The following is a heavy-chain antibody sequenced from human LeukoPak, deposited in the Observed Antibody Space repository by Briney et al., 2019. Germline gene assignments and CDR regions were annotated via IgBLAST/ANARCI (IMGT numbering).Heavy chain of an antibody. V-gene: IGHV3-21*01. CDR1: GFTFSSYS. CDR3: ARWGAVAGTRGDY. CDR2: ISSSSNYI. D-gene: IGHD6-19*01. J-gene: IGHJ4*02. Sequence: GGSLRLSCAASGFTFSSYSMNWVRQAPGKGLEWVSSISSSSNYIYYADSVKGRFTISRDNAKNSLYLQMNSLRAEDTAVYYCARWGAVAGTRGDYWGQGTLVTVSS.